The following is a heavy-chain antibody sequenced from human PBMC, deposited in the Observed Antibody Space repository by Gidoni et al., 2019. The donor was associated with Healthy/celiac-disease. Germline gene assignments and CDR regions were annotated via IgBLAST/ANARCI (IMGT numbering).Heavy chain of an antibody. J-gene: IGHJ4*02. CDR1: GYTFTGYY. CDR3: ARGPVEMATITLFDY. CDR2: INPNSGGT. D-gene: IGHD5-12*01. Sequence: QVQLVQSGAEVKKPGASVKVSCKASGYTFTGYYMHWVRQAPGQGLEWMGWINPNSGGTNYAQKFQGWVTMTRDTSISTAYMELSRLRSDDTAVYYCARGPVEMATITLFDYWGQGTLVTVSS. V-gene: IGHV1-2*04.